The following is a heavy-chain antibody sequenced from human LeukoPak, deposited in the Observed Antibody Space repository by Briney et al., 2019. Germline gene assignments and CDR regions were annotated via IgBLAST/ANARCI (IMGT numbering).Heavy chain of an antibody. CDR3: AKDTKFDP. J-gene: IGHJ5*02. CDR1: GFTFTSYS. CDR2: ISGGGGST. D-gene: IGHD3-3*01. Sequence: GGSLRLSCAASGFTFTSYSMNWVRQAPGKGLEWVSTISGGGGSTYYADSVKGRFTISRDNSKNTLYLQVNSLRAEDTAVYYCAKDTKFDPWGQGTLVTVSS. V-gene: IGHV3-23*01.